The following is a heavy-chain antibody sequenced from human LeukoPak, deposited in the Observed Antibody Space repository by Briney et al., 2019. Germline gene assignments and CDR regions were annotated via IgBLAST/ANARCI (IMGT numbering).Heavy chain of an antibody. CDR1: SGSIGSTTYY. CDR3: ARGEAAALDY. D-gene: IGHD2-2*01. CDR2: IYYTGST. Sequence: PSETLPLTCTVSSGSIGSTTYYWGWIRQPPGKGLEWIGSIYYTGSTYYSPSLRSRVTISVDTSKNQFSLKVTSVTAADTAVYYCARGEAAALDYWGQGALVTVSS. J-gene: IGHJ4*02. V-gene: IGHV4-39*07.